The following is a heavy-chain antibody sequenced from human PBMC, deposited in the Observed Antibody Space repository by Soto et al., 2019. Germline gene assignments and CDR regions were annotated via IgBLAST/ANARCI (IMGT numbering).Heavy chain of an antibody. CDR1: GFTFSSYA. J-gene: IGHJ4*02. CDR3: ARESDH. CDR2: ISGSGGGT. V-gene: IGHV3-23*01. Sequence: VGSLRLSCAASGFTFSSYAMSWVRQAPGKGLEWVSTISGSGGGTYYADSMKGRFTISRDNSKNTLYLQMYSLRVEDTAVYYCARESDHWGQGTLVTVSS.